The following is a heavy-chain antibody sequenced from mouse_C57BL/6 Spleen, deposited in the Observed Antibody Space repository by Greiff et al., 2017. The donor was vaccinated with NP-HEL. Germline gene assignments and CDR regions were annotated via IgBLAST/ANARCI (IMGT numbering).Heavy chain of an antibody. CDR2: IDPETGGT. CDR3: TRGVTTLFDY. Sequence: QVQLQQSGAELVRPGASVTLSCKASGYTFTDYEMHWVKQTPVHGLEWIGAIDPETGGTAYNQKFKGKAILTADKSSSTAYMELRSLTSEDSAVYYCTRGVTTLFDYWGQGTTLTVSS. D-gene: IGHD2-12*01. V-gene: IGHV1-15*01. CDR1: GYTFTDYE. J-gene: IGHJ2*01.